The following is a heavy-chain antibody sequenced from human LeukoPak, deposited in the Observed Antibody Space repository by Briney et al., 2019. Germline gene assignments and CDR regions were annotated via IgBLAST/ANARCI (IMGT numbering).Heavy chain of an antibody. V-gene: IGHV3-30*18. CDR2: ISYDGSNK. D-gene: IGHD6-19*01. CDR3: AKAGSSGWYENGEDNYFDY. CDR1: GFIFSSHG. Sequence: PGGSLRLSCAASGFIFSSHGMNWVRQAPGKGLEWVAVISYDGSNKYYADSVKGRFTISRDNSKNTLYLQMNSLRAEDTAVYYCAKAGSSGWYENGEDNYFDYWGQGTLVTVSS. J-gene: IGHJ4*02.